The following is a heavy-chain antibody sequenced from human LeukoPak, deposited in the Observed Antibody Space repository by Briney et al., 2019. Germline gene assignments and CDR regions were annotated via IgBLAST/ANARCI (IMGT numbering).Heavy chain of an antibody. CDR1: GFIVSSNY. D-gene: IGHD3-22*01. CDR3: AKLGFSMIVVDPYYFDY. J-gene: IGHJ4*02. Sequence: GGSLRLSCAASGFIVSSNYMTWVRQAPGKGLEWVSAISGSGGSTYYADSVKGRFTISRDNSKNTLYLQMNSLRAEDTAVYYCAKLGFSMIVVDPYYFDYWGQGTLVTVSS. CDR2: ISGSGGST. V-gene: IGHV3-23*01.